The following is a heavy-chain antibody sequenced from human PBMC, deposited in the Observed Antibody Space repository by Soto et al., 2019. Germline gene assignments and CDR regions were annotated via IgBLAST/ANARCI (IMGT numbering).Heavy chain of an antibody. CDR1: GFSFNSYG. V-gene: IGHV3-30-3*01. J-gene: IGHJ1*01. Sequence: QVQLVESGGDVVQPGRSLRLSCAASGFSFNSYGMHWVRQAPGKGLEWVALMSHDGNKQYVDSVRERFTISRDNSKNKLNLEMNSLRAEDTAVYYCAREDESSGHAGTFRHWGQGTLVTVS. D-gene: IGHD3-22*01. CDR3: AREDESSGHAGTFRH. CDR2: MSHDGNK.